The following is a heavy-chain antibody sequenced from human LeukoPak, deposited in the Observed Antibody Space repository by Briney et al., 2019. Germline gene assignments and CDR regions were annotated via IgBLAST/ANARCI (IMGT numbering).Heavy chain of an antibody. J-gene: IGHJ5*02. D-gene: IGHD3-10*01. Sequence: SETLSLTCTVSGGSISSSSYSWTWIRQPPGKGLEWIGSIHYDGNTYYKPSLRSRVTISVDTSKSQFSLKLSSVTAADTAVYYCARGVYYGSGTPDWFDPWGQGTLVTVSS. CDR2: IHYDGNT. V-gene: IGHV4-39*01. CDR1: GGSISSSSYS. CDR3: ARGVYYGSGTPDWFDP.